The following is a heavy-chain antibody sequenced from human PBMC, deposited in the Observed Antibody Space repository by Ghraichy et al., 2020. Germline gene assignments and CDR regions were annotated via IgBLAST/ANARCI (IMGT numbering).Heavy chain of an antibody. CDR1: GYTFTSYD. J-gene: IGHJ5*02. CDR3: ARGLILRHWFDP. D-gene: IGHD4-17*01. V-gene: IGHV1-8*01. CDR2: MNPNSGNT. Sequence: ASVKVSCKASGYTFTSYDINWVRQATGQGLEWMGWMNPNSGNTGYAQKFQGRVTMTRNTSISTAYMELSSLRSEDTAVYYCARGLILRHWFDPWGQGTLVTVSS.